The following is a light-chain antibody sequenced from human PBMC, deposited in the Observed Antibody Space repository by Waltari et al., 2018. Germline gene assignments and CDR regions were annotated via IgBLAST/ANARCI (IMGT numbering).Light chain of an antibody. Sequence: IVLTQSPGTLSLSPGARATLSCRASMSVPHNYVAGYQHKPGQAPRLLIYGASRRATGTPDGISGSGSGTDFTLTISRLESEDSAVYFCQQYGSFTFGGGTKVEIK. J-gene: IGKJ4*01. CDR1: MSVPHNY. V-gene: IGKV3-20*01. CDR2: GAS. CDR3: QQYGSFT.